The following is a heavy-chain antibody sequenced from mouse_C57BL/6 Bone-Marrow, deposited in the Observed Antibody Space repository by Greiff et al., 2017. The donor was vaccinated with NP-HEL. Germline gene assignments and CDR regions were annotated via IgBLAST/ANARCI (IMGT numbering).Heavy chain of an antibody. J-gene: IGHJ4*01. CDR2: IDPANGNT. CDR1: GFNIKNTY. CDR3: APSYDYDGVYYAMDY. V-gene: IGHV14-3*01. D-gene: IGHD2-4*01. Sequence: VQLQQSVAELVRPGASVKLSCTASGFNIKNTYMHWVKQRPEQGLEWIGRIDPANGNTKYAPKFQGKATISADTSSTTAYLQLSSLTSEDTAIYYRAPSYDYDGVYYAMDYWGQGTSVTVSS.